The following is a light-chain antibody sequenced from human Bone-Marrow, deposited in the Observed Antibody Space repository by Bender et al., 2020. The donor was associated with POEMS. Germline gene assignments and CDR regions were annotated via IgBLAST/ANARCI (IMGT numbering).Light chain of an antibody. CDR3: QAWDSNTVV. J-gene: IGLJ2*01. CDR2: QDT. CDR1: ELGDKF. V-gene: IGLV3-1*01. Sequence: SYDLTQPPSVSVSPGQTASITCSGDELGDKFACWFQQKPGQSPVLVIYQDTKRPSGIPDRFSGSKSGNTATLTISGIQAMDEADYYCQAWDSNTVVFAGGTKLTVL.